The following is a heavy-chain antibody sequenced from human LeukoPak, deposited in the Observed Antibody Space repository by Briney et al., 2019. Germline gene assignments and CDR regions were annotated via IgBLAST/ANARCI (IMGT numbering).Heavy chain of an antibody. V-gene: IGHV3-53*01. CDR2: LYSGGST. CDR3: ASSGNYYPYLLDY. J-gene: IGHJ4*02. CDR1: EFIVSSNY. Sequence: GGSLRLSCAASEFIVSSNYISWVRQAPGKGLEWVSVLYSGGSTYYADSVKGRFTISRDNSKNTLYLQMNSLRAEDTAVYYCASSGNYYPYLLDYWGQGTLVTVSS. D-gene: IGHD1-26*01.